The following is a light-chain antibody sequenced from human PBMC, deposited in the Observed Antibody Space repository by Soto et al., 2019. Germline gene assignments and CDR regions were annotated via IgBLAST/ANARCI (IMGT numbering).Light chain of an antibody. CDR1: SSDVGNYNI. J-gene: IGLJ1*01. CDR3: TSFAGNNNFYV. V-gene: IGLV2-8*01. Sequence: QSVLTQPPSASGTPGQSVTISCTGTSSDVGNYNIVSWYQQHPGQAPKLMIYEVTVRPSGVPDRFSGSKSGNTASLTVDGLEAEDDADYYRTSFAGNNNFYVFGTVTKLTVL. CDR2: EVT.